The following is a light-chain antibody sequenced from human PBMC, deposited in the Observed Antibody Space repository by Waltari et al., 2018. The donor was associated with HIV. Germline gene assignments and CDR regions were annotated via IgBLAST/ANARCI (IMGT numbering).Light chain of an antibody. V-gene: IGLV2-14*02. CDR1: NSDVGRSTL. Sequence: QSALTQPASVSGSPGQSITISCTGPNSDVGRSTLVSWYHQPPGKAPKLMIYEVSKRPSGISNRFSGYKSGNTASLTISGLQAEDEADYYCSSYTGASTPWVFGGGTKLTVL. CDR3: SSYTGASTPWV. J-gene: IGLJ3*02. CDR2: EVS.